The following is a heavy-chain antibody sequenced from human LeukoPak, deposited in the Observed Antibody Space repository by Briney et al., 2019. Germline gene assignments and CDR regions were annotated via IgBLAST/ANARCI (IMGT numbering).Heavy chain of an antibody. CDR3: ARDQPLQFGDGYFDY. CDR2: IYTSGST. D-gene: IGHD3-10*01. Sequence: PSQTLSLTCTVSGGSISSGSYYWSWIRQPAGKGLEWIGRIYTSGSTNYNPSLKSRVTISVDTSKNQFSLKLSSVTAADTAVYYCARDQPLQFGDGYFDYWGQGTLVTVSS. J-gene: IGHJ4*02. CDR1: GGSISSGSYY. V-gene: IGHV4-61*02.